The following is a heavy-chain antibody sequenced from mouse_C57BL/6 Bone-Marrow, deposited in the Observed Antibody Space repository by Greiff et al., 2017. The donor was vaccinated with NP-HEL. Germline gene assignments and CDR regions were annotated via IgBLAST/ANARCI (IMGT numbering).Heavy chain of an antibody. J-gene: IGHJ2*01. Sequence: VQLKQSVAELVRPGASVKLSCTASGFNIKNTYMHWVKQRPEQGLEWIGRIDPANGNTKYAPKFQGKATITADTSSNTAYLPLSRLTSEDTAIYYCAIPPNGNYLYYFDYWGQGTTLTVSS. CDR3: AIPPNGNYLYYFDY. D-gene: IGHD2-1*01. CDR2: IDPANGNT. V-gene: IGHV14-3*01. CDR1: GFNIKNTY.